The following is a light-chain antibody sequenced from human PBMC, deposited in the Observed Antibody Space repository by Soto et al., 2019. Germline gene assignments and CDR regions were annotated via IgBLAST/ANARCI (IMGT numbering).Light chain of an antibody. CDR3: SSFTASSTWV. CDR1: SSDVGGHNY. V-gene: IGLV2-14*01. Sequence: QSVLTQPASVSGSPGQSITISCTGTSSDVGGHNYVSWFQQHPGKAPKLMIYEVNNRPSWVSNRFSGSKSGNTASLTISGLQTEDGADYYCSSFTASSTWVFGGGTKLTVL. J-gene: IGLJ3*02. CDR2: EVN.